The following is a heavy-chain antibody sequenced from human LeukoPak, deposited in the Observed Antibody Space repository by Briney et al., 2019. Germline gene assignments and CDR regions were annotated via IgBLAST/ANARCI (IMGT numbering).Heavy chain of an antibody. J-gene: IGHJ4*02. CDR1: GYSFTSYW. V-gene: IGHV5-51*01. CDR3: AGCPRRFGELYHFDY. Sequence: GESLKISCKGSGYSFTSYWIGWVRQMPGKGLEWMGIIYPGDSDTRYSPSFRGQVTISADKSISTAYLQWSSLKASDTAMYYCAGCPRRFGELYHFDYWGQGTLVTVSS. CDR2: IYPGDSDT. D-gene: IGHD3-10*01.